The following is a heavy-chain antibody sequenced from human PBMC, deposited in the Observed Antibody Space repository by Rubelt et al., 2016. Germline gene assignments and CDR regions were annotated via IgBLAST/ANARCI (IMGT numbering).Heavy chain of an antibody. V-gene: IGHV3-7*01. J-gene: IGHJ4*02. CDR1: GFSVSTNY. Sequence: EVQLVESGGGLIQPGGSLRLSCAASGFSVSTNYMSWVRQAPGKGLEWVANIKKDGSEKYYVDSVKGRFTIFRDNAKNSLYLQMNSLRAEDSGLYYCVSDKDCGGDCYNFFDSWGQGTLVTVSS. D-gene: IGHD2-21*01. CDR3: VSDKDCGGDCYNFFDS. CDR2: IKKDGSEK.